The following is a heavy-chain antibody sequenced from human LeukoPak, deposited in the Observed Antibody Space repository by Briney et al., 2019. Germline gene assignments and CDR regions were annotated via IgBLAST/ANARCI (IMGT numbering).Heavy chain of an antibody. CDR2: TYHRSKWYN. D-gene: IGHD2-2*01. V-gene: IGHV6-1*01. J-gene: IGHJ4*02. Sequence: PSQTLSLTCAISGDSVSSNSAAWNWIRQSPSRGLEWLGRTYHRSKWYNDYAISMKGRITINPDTSKNQFSLQMNSVTPEDTAVYYCARDSSAMFDYWGQGTLVAVSS. CDR1: GDSVSSNSAA. CDR3: ARDSSAMFDY.